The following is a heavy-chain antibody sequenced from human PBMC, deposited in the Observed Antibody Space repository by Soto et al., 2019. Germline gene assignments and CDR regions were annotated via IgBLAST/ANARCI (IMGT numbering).Heavy chain of an antibody. V-gene: IGHV1-18*01. CDR3: ARAGGTTGTTAGGVFDY. J-gene: IGHJ4*02. CDR2: ISAYNGNT. CDR1: GYTFTSYG. D-gene: IGHD1-1*01. Sequence: ASVKVSCKASGYTFTSYGISWGRQAPGQGREWMGGISAYNGNTNYAKKLQGRVTMTTDTSTSTAYMEQRSLRSDDTAVYYCARAGGTTGTTAGGVFDYWGQGTLVTVSS.